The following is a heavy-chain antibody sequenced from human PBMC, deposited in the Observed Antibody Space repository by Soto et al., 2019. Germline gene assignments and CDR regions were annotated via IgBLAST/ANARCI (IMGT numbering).Heavy chain of an antibody. CDR3: AFSHSYCGGDCSSFDY. D-gene: IGHD2-21*02. V-gene: IGHV5-51*01. CDR1: GYSFTSYW. Sequence: GESLKISCKGSGYSFTSYWIGWVRQMPGKGLEWMGIIYPGDSDTRYSPSFQGQVTISADKSISTAYLQWSSLKASDTAMYYCAFSHSYCGGDCSSFDYWGQGTLVTVSS. J-gene: IGHJ4*02. CDR2: IYPGDSDT.